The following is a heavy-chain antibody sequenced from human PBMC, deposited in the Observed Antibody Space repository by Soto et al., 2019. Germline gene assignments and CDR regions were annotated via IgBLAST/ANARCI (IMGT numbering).Heavy chain of an antibody. CDR1: GFSFEIYW. D-gene: IGHD3-10*01. V-gene: IGHV3-7*01. Sequence: GGSLRLSCAASGFSFEIYWMGWVRQAPGKGLEWVANINPDGSGEYYLDSVKGRFTISRDNAKNSVYLQMNSLVGDDTAVYYCARENWFFDYWGQGTPVTVCS. CDR3: ARENWFFDY. J-gene: IGHJ4*02. CDR2: INPDGSGE.